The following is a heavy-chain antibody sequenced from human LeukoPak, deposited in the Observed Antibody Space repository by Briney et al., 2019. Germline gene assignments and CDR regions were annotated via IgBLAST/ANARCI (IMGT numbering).Heavy chain of an antibody. J-gene: IGHJ4*02. CDR1: GNYW. CDR2: INSDGSWT. Sequence: GGSLRLSCAASGNYWMHWVRQVPGKGLVWVSHINSDGSWTSYADSVKGRFTISKDNAKNTVYLQMNSLRAEDTAVYYCAREPNSSGFYFDYWGQGTLVTVSS. CDR3: AREPNSSGFYFDY. D-gene: IGHD6-19*01. V-gene: IGHV3-74*01.